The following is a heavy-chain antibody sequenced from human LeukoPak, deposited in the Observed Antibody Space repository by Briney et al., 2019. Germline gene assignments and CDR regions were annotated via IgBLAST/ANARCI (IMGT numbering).Heavy chain of an antibody. D-gene: IGHD6-13*01. Sequence: SETLSLTCAVYGGSFSGYYWSWIRQPPGKGLEWIGEINHSGSTNYNPSLKSRVTISVDTSKNQFSLKLSSVTAADTAVYCCARGSIAAAGMWSYWFDPWGQGTLVTVSS. CDR1: GGSFSGYY. J-gene: IGHJ5*02. CDR2: INHSGST. V-gene: IGHV4-34*01. CDR3: ARGSIAAAGMWSYWFDP.